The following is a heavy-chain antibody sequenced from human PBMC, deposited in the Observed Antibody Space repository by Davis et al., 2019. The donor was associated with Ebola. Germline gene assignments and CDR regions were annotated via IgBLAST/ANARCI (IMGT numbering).Heavy chain of an antibody. CDR1: GGSISSSSYY. V-gene: IGHV4-39*07. D-gene: IGHD1-26*01. CDR2: IYYSGST. Sequence: PSETLSLTCTVSGGSISSSSYYWGWIRQPSGQGLEWIGSIYYSGSTYYNPSLKSRVTISVDTSKNQFSLKLSSVTAADTAVYYCARVQESGSYRRPGAFDIWGQGTMVTVSS. J-gene: IGHJ3*02. CDR3: ARVQESGSYRRPGAFDI.